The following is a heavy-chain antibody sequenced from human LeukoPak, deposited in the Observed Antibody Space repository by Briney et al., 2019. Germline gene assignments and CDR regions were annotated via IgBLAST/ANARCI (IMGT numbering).Heavy chain of an antibody. V-gene: IGHV3-11*01. Sequence: PGGSLRLSCAASGFTFSDYYMSWIRQAPGKGLEWVSYISSSGSTIYYADSVKGRFIISRDNAKNSLYLQMNSLRAEDTAVYYCARDHNYYDSSGYYYWGQGTLVTVSS. CDR2: ISSSGSTI. D-gene: IGHD3-22*01. J-gene: IGHJ4*02. CDR3: ARDHNYYDSSGYYY. CDR1: GFTFSDYY.